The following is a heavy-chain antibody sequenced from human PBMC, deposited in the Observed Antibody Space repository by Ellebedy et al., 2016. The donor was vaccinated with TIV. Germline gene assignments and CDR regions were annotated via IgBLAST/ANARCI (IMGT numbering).Heavy chain of an antibody. CDR3: ATEVTSSGGGY. D-gene: IGHD2-2*01. CDR1: GFTFSTHG. Sequence: GESLKISXAASGFTFSTHGMQWVRQAPGKGLEWVAVMSSDGSDEYYAGSVKGRFTISRDNFNNTLYLQMNSLRGEDTATYYRATEVTSSGGGYWGQGTLVTVSS. CDR2: MSSDGSDE. V-gene: IGHV3-30*03. J-gene: IGHJ4*02.